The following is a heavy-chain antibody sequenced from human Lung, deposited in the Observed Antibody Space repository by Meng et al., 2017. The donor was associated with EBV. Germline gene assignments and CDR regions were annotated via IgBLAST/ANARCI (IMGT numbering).Heavy chain of an antibody. D-gene: IGHD5-18*01. Sequence: QVQLQGAGPGLVKPSQTLSLTCTVSGGSISSSNYYWSWIRQPPGKGLEWSGHIYNSGSTYYNPSLKSRITISVDTSKNQFSLKLSSVTAADTAVYYCARGQKGYFDLWGQGTLVTVSS. CDR3: ARGQKGYFDL. CDR2: IYNSGST. V-gene: IGHV4-30-4*01. CDR1: GGSISSSNYY. J-gene: IGHJ5*02.